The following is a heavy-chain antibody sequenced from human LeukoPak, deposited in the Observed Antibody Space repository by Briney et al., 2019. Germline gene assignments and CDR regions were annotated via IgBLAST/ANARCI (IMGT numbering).Heavy chain of an antibody. CDR2: INYRGST. Sequence: SSETLSLTCTVSGGSISSSDYYWSWIRQPPGKELEWIESINYRGSTYYNPSLKGRVTISVDTSKNQFSLRLSSVTAADTAVYFCARYVVYGSGKYYFDYWGQGSLVTVSS. J-gene: IGHJ4*02. CDR3: ARYVVYGSGKYYFDY. D-gene: IGHD3-10*01. CDR1: GGSISSSDYY. V-gene: IGHV4-39*01.